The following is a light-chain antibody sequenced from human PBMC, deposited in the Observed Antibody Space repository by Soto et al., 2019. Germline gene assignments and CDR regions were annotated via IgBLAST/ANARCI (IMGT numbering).Light chain of an antibody. CDR1: QSVSSN. Sequence: EIVMTPSPATLSVSPGERATLSCRASQSVSSNLAWYQQKPGQAPRLLIYGASSRATGIPVRFSGSGSGTDFTLTISRLEPEDFAVYYCQQYGSSGTFGQGTKVDIK. CDR3: QQYGSSGT. V-gene: IGKV3-20*01. CDR2: GAS. J-gene: IGKJ1*01.